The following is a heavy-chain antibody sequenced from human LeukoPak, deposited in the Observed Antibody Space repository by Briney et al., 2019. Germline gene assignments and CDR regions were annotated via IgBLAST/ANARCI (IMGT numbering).Heavy chain of an antibody. V-gene: IGHV3-7*01. J-gene: IGHJ4*02. CDR1: GFTFSGFS. D-gene: IGHD3-10*01. Sequence: GGSLRLSCAASGFTFSGFSMSRVRQSPTKGLEWVANIKQDGSERYYVDSVKGRFTISRDNAKNSLSLQMNNLRVEDTAVYYCARAGSHWHYVYWGQGTVVTVSS. CDR3: ARAGSHWHYVY. CDR2: IKQDGSER.